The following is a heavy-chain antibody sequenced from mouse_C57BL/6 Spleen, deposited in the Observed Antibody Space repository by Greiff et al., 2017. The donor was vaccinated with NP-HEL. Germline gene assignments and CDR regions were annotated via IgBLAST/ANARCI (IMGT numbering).Heavy chain of an antibody. V-gene: IGHV2-2*01. CDR1: GFSLTSYG. Sequence: QVQLQQSGPGLVQPSQSLSITCTVSGFSLTSYGVHWVRQSPGKGLEWLGVIWSGGSTDYNAAFISRLSISKDNSKSQVFFKMNSLQADDTAIYYCARMDGSSYDAMDYWGQGTSVTVSS. CDR2: IWSGGST. J-gene: IGHJ4*01. D-gene: IGHD1-1*01. CDR3: ARMDGSSYDAMDY.